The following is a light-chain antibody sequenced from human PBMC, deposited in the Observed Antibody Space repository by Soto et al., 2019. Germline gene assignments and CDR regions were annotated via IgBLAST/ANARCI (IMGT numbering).Light chain of an antibody. V-gene: IGKV1-5*03. CDR1: QSISSW. CDR3: QMYNSYSWT. CDR2: KAS. J-gene: IGKJ5*01. Sequence: DIQMTQSPSTLSASVGDRVTITCRASQSISSWLAWYQQRPGKAPKLLIHKASNLESGVPSRFSGSGSGTEFTLTISSLQPDDSATYYCQMYNSYSWTFGQGTRLEI.